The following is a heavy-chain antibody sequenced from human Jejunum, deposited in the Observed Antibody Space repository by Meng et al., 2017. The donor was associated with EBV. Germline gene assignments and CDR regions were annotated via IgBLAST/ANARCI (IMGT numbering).Heavy chain of an antibody. CDR2: VHFSGIT. CDR1: GFTFSGFW. D-gene: IGHD2-8*02. Sequence: GELVESGGGLIQPGGSLRLSCAASGFTFSGFWMYWVRQPPGRGLEYIGEVHFSGITNYTPSLKSRVTMSVDASKNQFSLRLTSVTAADTAVYYCARRTGDYVVGYWGQGTLVTVSS. CDR3: ARRTGDYVVGY. J-gene: IGHJ4*02. V-gene: IGHV4-34*01.